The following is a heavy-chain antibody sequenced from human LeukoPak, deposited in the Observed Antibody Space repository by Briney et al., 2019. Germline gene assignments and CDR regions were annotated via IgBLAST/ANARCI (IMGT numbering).Heavy chain of an antibody. CDR1: GFTFSSYW. J-gene: IGHJ4*02. V-gene: IGHV3-7*03. CDR2: IKQDGSEK. CDR3: AKDILAAGLFFDY. D-gene: IGHD6-13*01. Sequence: GGSLRLSCAASGFTFSSYWMSWVRQAPGKGLEWVANIKQDGSEKYYVDSVKGRFTISRDNARNSLYLQMNSLRAEDTAVYYCAKDILAAGLFFDYWGQGTLVTVSS.